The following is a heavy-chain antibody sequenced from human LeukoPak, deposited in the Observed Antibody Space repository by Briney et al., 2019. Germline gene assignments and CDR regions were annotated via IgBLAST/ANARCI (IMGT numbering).Heavy chain of an antibody. J-gene: IGHJ4*02. CDR3: ARDYYDSSGYYYWPDY. D-gene: IGHD3-22*01. CDR1: GFTFSDYG. V-gene: IGHV3-30*03. Sequence: GGSLRLSCVASGFTFSDYGIHWVRQAPGKGLEWVAVISYDGRKMKYADSVKGRFTISRDNSKDTLSLHMNTLRTEDTAVYYCARDYYDSSGYYYWPDYWGQGTLVTVSS. CDR2: ISYDGRKM.